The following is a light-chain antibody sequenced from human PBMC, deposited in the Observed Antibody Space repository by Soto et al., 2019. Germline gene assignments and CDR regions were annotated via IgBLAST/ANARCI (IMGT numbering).Light chain of an antibody. J-gene: IGKJ2*01. CDR1: QDIRKY. CDR3: QQYDNLPRT. V-gene: IGKV1-33*01. CDR2: DAS. Sequence: DIQLTQSPSSLSASVGDRVTITCQASQDIRKYLNWYQQKPGKAPKLLIYDASNLETGVPSRFSGSGSGTDFTFTISSLQPEDIATYYCQQYDNLPRTFGQGTKLEIK.